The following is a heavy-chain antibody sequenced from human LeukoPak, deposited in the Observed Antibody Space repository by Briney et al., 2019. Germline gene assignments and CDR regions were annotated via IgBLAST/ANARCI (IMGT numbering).Heavy chain of an antibody. CDR2: IYHSGST. J-gene: IGHJ5*02. D-gene: IGHD3-3*01. CDR1: GGSISSGGYY. V-gene: IGHV4-30-2*03. Sequence: SETLSLTCTVSGGSISSGGYYWSWIRQPPGKGLEWIGYIYHSGSTYYNPSLKSRVTISVDTSKNQFSLKLSSVTAADTAVYYCARHYIGFLEWLFSLNWFDPWGQGTLVTVSS. CDR3: ARHYIGFLEWLFSLNWFDP.